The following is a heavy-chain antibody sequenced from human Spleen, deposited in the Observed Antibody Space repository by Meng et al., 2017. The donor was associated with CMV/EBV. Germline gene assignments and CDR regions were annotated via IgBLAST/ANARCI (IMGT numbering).Heavy chain of an antibody. V-gene: IGHV1-18*01. CDR2: ISGYNGNT. D-gene: IGHD2-21*02. CDR1: GYTFTSNG. J-gene: IGHJ4*02. CDR3: ARAPIFTGGDCSH. Sequence: QVQMVQSGPGGKKPGASVKISCKASGYTFTSNGISWVRQAPGQGLEWMGWISGYNGNTKYAQKFQGRVTMTTDTSTSTAYMELRSLTSDDTAVYYCARAPIFTGGDCSHWGQGTLVTVSS.